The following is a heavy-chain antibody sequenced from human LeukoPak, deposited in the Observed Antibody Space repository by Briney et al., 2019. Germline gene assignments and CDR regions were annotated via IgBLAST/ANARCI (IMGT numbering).Heavy chain of an antibody. CDR3: ARLYCSSTNCYSYFQH. D-gene: IGHD2-2*01. CDR2: ISSSGSTI. Sequence: GGSLRLSCAASGFTFSDYYMSWIRQAPGKGLEWVSYISSSGSTISYADSVKGRFTISRDNAKNSLYLQMNSLRAEDTAVYYCARLYCSSTNCYSYFQHWGQGTVVTVSS. V-gene: IGHV3-11*04. J-gene: IGHJ1*01. CDR1: GFTFSDYY.